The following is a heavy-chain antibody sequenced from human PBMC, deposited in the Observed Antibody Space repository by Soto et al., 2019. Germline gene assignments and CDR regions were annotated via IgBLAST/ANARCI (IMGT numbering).Heavy chain of an antibody. CDR1: GFTFSNAW. J-gene: IGHJ4*02. Sequence: PGGSLRLSCAASGFTFSNAWLSWVRQAPGKGLEWVGRIKSKTDGGTTDYTAPVKGRFTISRDDSKNTLYLQMNSLKIEDTAVYYCTTGSTSTKNYWGQGTLLTVSS. CDR3: TTGSTSTKNY. CDR2: IKSKTDGGTT. D-gene: IGHD6-6*01. V-gene: IGHV3-15*01.